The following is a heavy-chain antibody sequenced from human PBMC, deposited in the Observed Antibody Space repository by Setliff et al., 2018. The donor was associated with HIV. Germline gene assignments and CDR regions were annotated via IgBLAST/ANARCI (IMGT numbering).Heavy chain of an antibody. CDR2: MYTSGST. V-gene: IGHV4-61*09. Sequence: SETLSLTCTVSGGSISSGTYHWSWIRQPAGKGLEWVGHMYTSGSTKYNPSLKSRVTISVDRSKNQFSLKLRAETAADTAVYYCARGFEGFDSWGQGTLVTVSS. CDR1: GGSISSGTYH. D-gene: IGHD3-3*01. J-gene: IGHJ4*02. CDR3: ARGFEGFDS.